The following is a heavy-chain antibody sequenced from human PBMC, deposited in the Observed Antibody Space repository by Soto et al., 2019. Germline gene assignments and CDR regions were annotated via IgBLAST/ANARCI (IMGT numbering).Heavy chain of an antibody. CDR1: GGTFSSYT. V-gene: IGHV1-69*02. Sequence: SVKVSCKASGGTFSSYTISWVRQAPGQGLEWMGRIIPVLGIANYAQKFQGRVTITADKSTSTAYMELSSLRSEDTAVYYCARVKGSGYHNWFDPWGQGTLVTVSS. D-gene: IGHD3-22*01. CDR2: IIPVLGIA. J-gene: IGHJ5*02. CDR3: ARVKGSGYHNWFDP.